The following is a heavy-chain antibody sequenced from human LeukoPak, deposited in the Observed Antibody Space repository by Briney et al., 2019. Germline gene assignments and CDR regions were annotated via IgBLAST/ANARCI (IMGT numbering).Heavy chain of an antibody. CDR2: ISGNGGNT. CDR1: GFTFRTYA. Sequence: GGSLRLSCAASGFTFRTYAMQWVRQAPEKRPEYVSGISGNGGNTYYANSVEGRFTISRDNSKNTLYLQMDSLRAEDTAIYYCVRDAITMIVVAPGYWGQGTLVTVSS. D-gene: IGHD3-22*01. J-gene: IGHJ4*02. CDR3: VRDAITMIVVAPGY. V-gene: IGHV3-64*01.